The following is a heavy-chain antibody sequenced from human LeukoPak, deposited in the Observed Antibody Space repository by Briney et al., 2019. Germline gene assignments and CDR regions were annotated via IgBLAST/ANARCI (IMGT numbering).Heavy chain of an antibody. CDR1: GFTFSNAW. D-gene: IGHD1-26*01. CDR3: TTDQKSGSYYFDVDY. V-gene: IGHV3-15*05. Sequence: PGGSLRLSCVASGFTFSNAWMSWVRQAPGKGLEWVGRIKSKIDGGTTDYAAPVKGRFTISRDDSKNTLYLQMNSLKTEDTAVYYCTTDQKSGSYYFDVDYWGQGTLVTVSS. J-gene: IGHJ4*02. CDR2: IKSKIDGGTT.